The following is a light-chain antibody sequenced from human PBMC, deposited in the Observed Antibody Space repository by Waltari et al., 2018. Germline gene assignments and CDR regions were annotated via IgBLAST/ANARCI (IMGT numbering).Light chain of an antibody. J-gene: IGKJ5*01. CDR3: QQRSNWPIT. CDR1: QSVSSY. V-gene: IGKV3-11*01. CDR2: DAS. Sequence: EIVLTQSPATLSLSPGERATLSCRASQSVSSYLAWYQQKPGQAHRLLIYDASNRATGIPARFIGSGSGTDFTLSISSLEPEDFAVYYCQQRSNWPITFGQGTRLEMK.